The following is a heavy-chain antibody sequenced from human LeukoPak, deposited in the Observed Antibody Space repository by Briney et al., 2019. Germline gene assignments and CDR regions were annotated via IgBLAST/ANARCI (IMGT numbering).Heavy chain of an antibody. CDR1: GGFSSSYY. CDR3: ARVSVVYGMDV. CDR2: THYSGTT. J-gene: IGHJ6*02. Sequence: SETLSLTCSVSGGFSSSYYWSWIRQPPGKGLEWIGYTHYSGTTNNNLSLKSRVTISVDTSKNQFSLKLSSVTAADTAVYYCARVSVVYGMDVWGQGTTVTVSS. V-gene: IGHV4-59*01.